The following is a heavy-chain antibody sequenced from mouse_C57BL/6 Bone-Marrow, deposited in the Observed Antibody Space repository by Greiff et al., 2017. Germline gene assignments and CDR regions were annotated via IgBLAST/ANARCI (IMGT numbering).Heavy chain of an antibody. CDR2: INPNYGTT. CDR1: GYSFTDYN. J-gene: IGHJ3*01. V-gene: IGHV1-39*01. Sequence: QLQESGPELVKPGASVKISCKASGYSFTDYNMNWVKQSNGKSLEWIGVINPNYGTTSYNQKFKGTATLTVDQSSSTAYMQLNSLTSEDSAVYYCARGVYGSSPWFAYWGQGTLVTVSA. CDR3: ARGVYGSSPWFAY. D-gene: IGHD1-1*01.